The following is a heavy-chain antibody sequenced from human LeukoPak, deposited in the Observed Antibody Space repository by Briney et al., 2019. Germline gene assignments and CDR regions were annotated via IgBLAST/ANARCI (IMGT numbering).Heavy chain of an antibody. Sequence: GESLKISCKGPGYSFTSYWIGWVRQMPGKGLEWMGIIYPGDSDTRYSPSFQGQVTISADKSISTAYLQWSSLKASDTAMYYCARHEDCSGGSCYSITDYWGQGTLVTVSS. CDR1: GYSFTSYW. CDR3: ARHEDCSGGSCYSITDY. CDR2: IYPGDSDT. V-gene: IGHV5-51*01. J-gene: IGHJ4*02. D-gene: IGHD2-15*01.